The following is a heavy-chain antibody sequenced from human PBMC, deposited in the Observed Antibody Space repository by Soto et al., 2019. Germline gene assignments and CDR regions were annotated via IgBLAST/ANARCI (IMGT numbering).Heavy chain of an antibody. CDR1: GFTFSRYS. CDR2: ISSTTNYI. V-gene: IGHV3-21*01. J-gene: IGHJ4*02. CDR3: ARESEDLTSNFDY. Sequence: PGGSLSLSCAASGFTFSRYSMNWVRQAPGKGLEWVSSISSTTNYIYYADSMKGRFTVSRDNAKNSVYLDMNSLSAEDTAVYYCARESEDLTSNFDYWGQGTLVTVS.